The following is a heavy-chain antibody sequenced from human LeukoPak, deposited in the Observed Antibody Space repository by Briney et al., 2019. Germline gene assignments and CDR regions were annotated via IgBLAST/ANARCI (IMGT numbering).Heavy chain of an antibody. CDR1: GGSISSSSYY. V-gene: IGHV4-39*07. CDR3: ARIAVAGRIVPILYYYYYYMDV. Sequence: PSETLSLTCTVSGGSISSSSYYWGWVRQPPGKGLEWIGEMNHSGNANYNPSLKSRVTISVDTSKNQCSLRLSSVTAADTAVYYCARIAVAGRIVPILYYYYYYMDVWGKGTTVTISS. J-gene: IGHJ6*03. D-gene: IGHD6-19*01. CDR2: MNHSGNA.